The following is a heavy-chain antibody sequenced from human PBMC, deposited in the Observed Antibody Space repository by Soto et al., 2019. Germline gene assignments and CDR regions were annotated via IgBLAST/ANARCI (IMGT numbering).Heavy chain of an antibody. V-gene: IGHV4-31*03. CDR1: GDSMSNGDYY. J-gene: IGHJ4*02. CDR3: ARGQLWCEY. CDR2: IYYSGST. Sequence: QVQLQESGPGLVKPSQTLSLTCTVSGDSMSNGDYYWSWIRQHPGKGLEWIGYIYYSGSTYQNPCFTTRVRISVDASKNQFTLQLTSVTAADTAVYYCARGQLWCEYWGQGILVTV. D-gene: IGHD5-18*01.